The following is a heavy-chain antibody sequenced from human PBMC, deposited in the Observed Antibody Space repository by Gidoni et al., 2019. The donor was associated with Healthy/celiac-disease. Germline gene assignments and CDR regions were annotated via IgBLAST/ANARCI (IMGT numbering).Heavy chain of an antibody. D-gene: IGHD2-2*01. Sequence: QVQLVQSGAEVKKPGASVKVSCKVSGYTLTELSMHWVRQAPGKGLEWMGGFDPEDGETIYAQKFQGRVTMTEDTSTDTAYMELSSLRSEDTAVYYCATDISCTSCPRYYYYGMDVWGQGTTVTVSS. CDR3: ATDISCTSCPRYYYYGMDV. V-gene: IGHV1-24*01. CDR1: GYTLTELS. J-gene: IGHJ6*02. CDR2: FDPEDGET.